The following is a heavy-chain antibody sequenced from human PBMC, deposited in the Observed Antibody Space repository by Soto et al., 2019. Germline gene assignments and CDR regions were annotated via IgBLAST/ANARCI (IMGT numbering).Heavy chain of an antibody. D-gene: IGHD2-2*01. Sequence: ASLKISCRGSGYDFNTNWFGWVRQLPGKGLEWVGIMYPGDSDTRYNPSLQGHVTLSADVTVSTAFLQWRSLKTSDTGMYFCARLPRDCNKTSCYYADHWGHGTQVTVSS. V-gene: IGHV5-51*01. J-gene: IGHJ1*01. CDR1: GYDFNTNW. CDR2: MYPGDSDT. CDR3: ARLPRDCNKTSCYYADH.